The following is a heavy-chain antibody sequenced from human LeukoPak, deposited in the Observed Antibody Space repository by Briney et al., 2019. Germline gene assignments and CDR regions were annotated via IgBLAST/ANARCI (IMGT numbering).Heavy chain of an antibody. J-gene: IGHJ4*02. CDR3: ARVGSYGDYIDY. D-gene: IGHD1-26*01. CDR1: GFTFSSYW. CDR2: IKQDGSEK. V-gene: IGHV3-7*01. Sequence: GGSLRLSCAASGFTFSSYWMSWVRQAPGKGLEWVANIKQDGSEKYYVDSVKGRFTISRDNSKNTLYLQMNSLRAEDTAVYYCARVGSYGDYIDYWGQGTLVTVSS.